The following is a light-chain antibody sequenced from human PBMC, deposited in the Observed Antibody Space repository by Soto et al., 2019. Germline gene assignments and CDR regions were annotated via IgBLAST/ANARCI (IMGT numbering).Light chain of an antibody. CDR3: QSYDSSLSDSV. Sequence: QSVLTQPPSVSGAPGQRVTISCTGSSSNIGAGYDVHWYQQLPGTAPKLLIFGNDNRPSGVPDRFSGSKSGTSASLAITGLQAADEADYYCQSYDSSLSDSVFGGGTKLTVL. J-gene: IGLJ3*02. CDR2: GND. CDR1: SSNIGAGYD. V-gene: IGLV1-40*01.